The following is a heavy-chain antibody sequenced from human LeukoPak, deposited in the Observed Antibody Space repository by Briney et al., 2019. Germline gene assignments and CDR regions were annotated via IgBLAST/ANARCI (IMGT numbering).Heavy chain of an antibody. CDR1: GFTFSSYS. CDR2: ISSSSSTI. J-gene: IGHJ4*02. D-gene: IGHD3-3*01. CDR3: ARGRYDFWSGYYAPFDY. Sequence: GGSLRLSCAASGFTFSSYSMNWVRQAPGKGLEWVSYISSSSSTIYYADSVKGRFTISRDNAKNSLYLQMNSLRDEDTAVYYCARGRYDFWSGYYAPFDYWGQGTLVTVSS. V-gene: IGHV3-48*02.